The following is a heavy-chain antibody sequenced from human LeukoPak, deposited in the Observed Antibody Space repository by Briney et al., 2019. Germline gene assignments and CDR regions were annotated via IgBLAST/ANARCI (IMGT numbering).Heavy chain of an antibody. Sequence: PSETLSLTCTVPGYSISSGYYWGWIRQPPGKGLEWIGEINHSGSTNYNPSLKSRVTISVDTSKNQFSLKLSSVTAADTAVYYCARARASMVRRHNWFDPWGQGTLVTVSS. CDR2: INHSGST. V-gene: IGHV4-38-2*02. D-gene: IGHD3-10*01. J-gene: IGHJ5*02. CDR1: GYSISSGYY. CDR3: ARARASMVRRHNWFDP.